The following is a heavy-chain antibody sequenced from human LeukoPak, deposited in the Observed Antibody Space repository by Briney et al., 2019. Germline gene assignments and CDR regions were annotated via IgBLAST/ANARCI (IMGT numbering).Heavy chain of an antibody. V-gene: IGHV1-69*05. J-gene: IGHJ6*03. CDR2: IIPIFGTA. D-gene: IGHD1-26*01. Sequence: ASVKVSCKASGGTFSSYAISWVRQAPGQGLEWMGGIIPIFGTANYAQKFQGRVTITTDESTSSAYMELSSLRSEDTAVYYCARVGSHYYYYMDVWGKGTTVTVSS. CDR3: ARVGSHYYYYMDV. CDR1: GGTFSSYA.